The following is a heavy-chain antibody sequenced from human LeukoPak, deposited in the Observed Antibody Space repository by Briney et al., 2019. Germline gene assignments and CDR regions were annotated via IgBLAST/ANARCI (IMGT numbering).Heavy chain of an antibody. CDR1: GFTFSSYG. J-gene: IGHJ3*02. CDR3: AWTHNWNYHDAFDI. Sequence: GGSLRLSCAASGFTFSSYGMHWVRQAPGKGLEWVAFIRYDGSSKYYADSVKGRFTISRDNSKNTLYLQMNSLRAEDTAVYYCAWTHNWNYHDAFDIWGQGTVVSVSS. D-gene: IGHD1-7*01. CDR2: IRYDGSSK. V-gene: IGHV3-30*02.